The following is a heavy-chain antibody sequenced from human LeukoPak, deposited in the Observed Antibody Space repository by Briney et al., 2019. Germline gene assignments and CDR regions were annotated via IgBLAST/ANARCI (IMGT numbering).Heavy chain of an antibody. J-gene: IGHJ4*02. CDR1: GSTFSTYW. Sequence: GGSLRLSCAASGSTFSTYWMHWVRQAPGKGLVWVSRINSDESSTTYADSVKGRFTISRDNAKNTLYLQMNSLRAEDTAVYYCAKSRRAYCSGGSCFGLWDYWGQGTLVTVSS. D-gene: IGHD2-15*01. CDR3: AKSRRAYCSGGSCFGLWDY. V-gene: IGHV3-74*01. CDR2: INSDESST.